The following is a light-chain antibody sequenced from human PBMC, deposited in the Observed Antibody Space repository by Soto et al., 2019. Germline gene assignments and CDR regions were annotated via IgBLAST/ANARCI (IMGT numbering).Light chain of an antibody. J-gene: IGKJ4*01. CDR3: QQSYSMPLT. CDR2: TAS. CDR1: QSISSY. Sequence: DIQMTQSPSSLSASVGDRVTITCRSSQSISSYLNWYQQKPGKAPKLLIYTASTLQSEVPSRFSGSGSGTDFTLTISSLQPEDFATYYCQQSYSMPLTFGGGTKVEIK. V-gene: IGKV1-39*01.